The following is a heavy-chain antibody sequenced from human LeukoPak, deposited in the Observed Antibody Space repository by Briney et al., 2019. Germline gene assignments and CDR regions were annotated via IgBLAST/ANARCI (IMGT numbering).Heavy chain of an antibody. Sequence: PGGSLRLSCAASGFTFSNAWMSWVRQAPGKGLEWVGRIRSRTDGGTTDYAAPVKGRFTISRDDSKNTLYLQMNSLKTEDTAVYYCTTVTAGYDYVWGSYRYIYFDYWGQGTLVTVSS. CDR3: TTVTAGYDYVWGSYRYIYFDY. V-gene: IGHV3-15*01. CDR2: IRSRTDGGTT. CDR1: GFTFSNAW. J-gene: IGHJ4*02. D-gene: IGHD3-16*02.